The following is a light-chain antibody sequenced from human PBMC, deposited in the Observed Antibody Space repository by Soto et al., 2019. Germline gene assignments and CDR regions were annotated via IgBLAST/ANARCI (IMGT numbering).Light chain of an antibody. Sequence: DIRMTQSPSSLSASVGDRVTITCRASQAINNYLAWYQQKPGQVPKLLIYDASTLQSGGQSRFRGSGSGTVFTLTISSLQSEDVATYYWQNYNSAPNTFGQGTRLEIK. J-gene: IGKJ2*01. V-gene: IGKV1-27*01. CDR2: DAS. CDR1: QAINNY. CDR3: QNYNSAPNT.